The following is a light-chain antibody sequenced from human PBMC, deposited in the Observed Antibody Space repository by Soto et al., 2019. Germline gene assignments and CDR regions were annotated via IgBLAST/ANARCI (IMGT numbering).Light chain of an antibody. J-gene: IGKJ1*01. V-gene: IGKV3-15*01. CDR3: QQYNNWLWT. CDR1: QSVSRN. Sequence: EIVMTQSPATLSVSPGDRTTLSCRTRQSVSRNVAWYQQKPGQAPRLLIHDASTRATGISVRFSGSGSGTEFTLTISTLQSEDFAVYYCQQYNNWLWTFGQGTKVEIK. CDR2: DAS.